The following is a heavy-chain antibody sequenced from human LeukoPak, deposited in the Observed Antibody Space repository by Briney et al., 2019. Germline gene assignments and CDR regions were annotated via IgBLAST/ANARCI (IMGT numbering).Heavy chain of an antibody. D-gene: IGHD6-13*01. CDR3: ARDQTIAAAGEH. Sequence: SETLSLTCAVSGGSISSSNWWSWVRQPPGKGLEWIGEIYHSGSTNYNPSLKSRVTISVDTSKNQFSLKLSSVTAADTAVYYCARDQTIAAAGEHWGQGTLVTVSS. CDR2: IYHSGST. V-gene: IGHV4-4*02. J-gene: IGHJ1*01. CDR1: GGSISSSNW.